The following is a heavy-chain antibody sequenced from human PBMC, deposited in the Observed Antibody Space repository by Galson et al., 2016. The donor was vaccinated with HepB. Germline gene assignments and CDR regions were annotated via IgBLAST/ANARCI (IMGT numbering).Heavy chain of an antibody. D-gene: IGHD2-2*01. CDR2: ISGSSTYI. Sequence: SLRLSCAASGFTFSTYSMNWVRQAPGKGLEWVSSISGSSTYIHYADSVKGRSTISRDNGKSSLYLQMNSLRAEDTAVYYCARDPKIVVVPAERNWFDPWGQGTLVTVSS. V-gene: IGHV3-21*01. J-gene: IGHJ5*02. CDR3: ARDPKIVVVPAERNWFDP. CDR1: GFTFSTYS.